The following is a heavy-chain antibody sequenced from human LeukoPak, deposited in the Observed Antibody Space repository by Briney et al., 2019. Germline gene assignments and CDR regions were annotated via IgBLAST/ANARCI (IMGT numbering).Heavy chain of an antibody. CDR3: ARDNLRSSGWYYFDY. CDR2: ISSSSSTI. Sequence: GGSLILSCAASGFTFSSYSMNWVRQAPGKGLEWVSYISSSSSTIYYADSVKGRFTISRDNAKNSLYLQMNSLRDEDTAVYYCARDNLRSSGWYYFDYWGQGTLVTVSS. J-gene: IGHJ4*02. D-gene: IGHD6-19*01. CDR1: GFTFSSYS. V-gene: IGHV3-48*02.